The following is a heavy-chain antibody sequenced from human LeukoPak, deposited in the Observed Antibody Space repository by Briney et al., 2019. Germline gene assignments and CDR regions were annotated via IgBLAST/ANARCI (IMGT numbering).Heavy chain of an antibody. CDR1: GGSISSYY. V-gene: IGHV4-59*01. CDR2: IHYSGST. D-gene: IGHD3-10*01. Sequence: TTSETLSLTCTVSGGSISSYYWSRIRQPPGKGLEWIAYIHYSGSTNYNPSLKSRVTISVDTSKNQFSLKLNSVTAADTAVYYCARDRHGSGSAHSFDPWGQGTLVTVSS. CDR3: ARDRHGSGSAHSFDP. J-gene: IGHJ5*02.